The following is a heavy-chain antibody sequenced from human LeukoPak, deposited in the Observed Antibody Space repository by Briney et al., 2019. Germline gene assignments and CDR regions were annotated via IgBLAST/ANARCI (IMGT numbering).Heavy chain of an antibody. J-gene: IGHJ4*02. V-gene: IGHV4-39*01. CDR1: GGSISSRSHY. D-gene: IGHD4-17*01. CDR2: IYYSGST. Sequence: SETLSLTCTVSGGSISSRSHYWGWIRQPPGKGLEWIGSIYYSGSTYYNPSLKSRVTISVDTSKNQFSLKVSSVTAADTAVYYCARHEEDYGDYQFDYWGQGTLVTVSS. CDR3: ARHEEDYGDYQFDY.